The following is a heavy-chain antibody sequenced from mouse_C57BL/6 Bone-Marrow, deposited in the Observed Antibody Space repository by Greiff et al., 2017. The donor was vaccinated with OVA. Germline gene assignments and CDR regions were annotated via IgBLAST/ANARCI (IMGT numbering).Heavy chain of an antibody. D-gene: IGHD1-1*01. J-gene: IGHJ4*01. V-gene: IGHV1-76*01. CDR3: AREDYGIAMDY. CDR2: IYPGSGNT. CDR1: GYTFTDYY. Sequence: VQLQQSGAELVRPGASVKLSCKASGYTFTDYYINWVKQRPGQGLEWIARIYPGSGNTYYNEKFKGKATLTAEKSSSTAYMQLSSLTSEDSAVYFCAREDYGIAMDYWGQGTSVTVSS.